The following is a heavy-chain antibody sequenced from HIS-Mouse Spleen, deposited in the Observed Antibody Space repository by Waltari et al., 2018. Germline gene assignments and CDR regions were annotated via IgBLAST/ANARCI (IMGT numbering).Heavy chain of an antibody. V-gene: IGHV3-30*04. CDR2: ISYDGSNK. Sequence: QVQLVESGGGVVQPGRSLRLSCAASGFTFSSYAMHWVRQAPGKGVEWVAVISYDGSNKYYADSVKGRFTISRDNSKNTLYLQMNSLRAEDTAVYYCARESRIQLWSYYFDYWGQGTLVTVSS. CDR1: GFTFSSYA. D-gene: IGHD5-18*01. J-gene: IGHJ4*02. CDR3: ARESRIQLWSYYFDY.